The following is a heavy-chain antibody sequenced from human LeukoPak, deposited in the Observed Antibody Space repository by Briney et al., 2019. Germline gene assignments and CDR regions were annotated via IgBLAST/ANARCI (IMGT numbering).Heavy chain of an antibody. V-gene: IGHV1-24*01. CDR3: ARGGGYSGRLNTDY. Sequence: GASVKVSCKVSGYTLTELSMHWVRQAPGKGLEWMGGFDPEDGETIYAQKFQGRVTMTEDTSTDTAYMELSSLRSEDTAVYYCARGGGYSGRLNTDYWGQGTLVTVSS. CDR1: GYTLTELS. D-gene: IGHD1-26*01. CDR2: FDPEDGET. J-gene: IGHJ4*02.